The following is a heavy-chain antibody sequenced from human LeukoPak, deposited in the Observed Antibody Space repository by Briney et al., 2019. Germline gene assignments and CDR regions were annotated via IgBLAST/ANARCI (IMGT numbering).Heavy chain of an antibody. CDR1: GFTFSSYG. J-gene: IGHJ4*02. D-gene: IGHD1-26*01. CDR2: ISYDGSNK. V-gene: IGHV3-30*18. CDR3: AKDLAALGELLPLFGY. Sequence: GGSLRLSCAASGFTFSSYGMHWVRQAPGKGLEWVAVISYDGSNKYYADSVKGRFTISRDNSKNTLYLQMNSLRAEDTAVHYCAKDLAALGELLPLFGYWGQGTLVTVSS.